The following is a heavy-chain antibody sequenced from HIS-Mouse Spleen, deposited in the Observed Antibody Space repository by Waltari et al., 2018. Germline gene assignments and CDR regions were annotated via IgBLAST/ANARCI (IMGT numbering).Heavy chain of an antibody. V-gene: IGHV4-38-2*02. CDR3: ARGSSSNFDY. D-gene: IGHD6-6*01. CDR2: IYHSGST. CDR1: GYSISSGYY. Sequence: QVQLQESGPGLVKPSETLSLTCTVSGYSISSGYYWGWIRQPPGKGLEWIGSIYHSGSTYYNPSLKCRVTISVDTSKNQFSLKLSSVTAADTAVYYCARGSSSNFDYWGQGTLVTVSS. J-gene: IGHJ4*02.